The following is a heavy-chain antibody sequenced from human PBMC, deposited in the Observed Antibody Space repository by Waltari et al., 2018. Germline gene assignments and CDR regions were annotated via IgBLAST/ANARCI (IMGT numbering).Heavy chain of an antibody. CDR3: ARGEEGAVDY. V-gene: IGHV1-69*13. Sequence: QVQLVQSGAEVKKPGSSVKVSCKASVGTFSSYDIRWVRQAPGQGLEWRGWIIPIFGTANYAQKFQGRVTITADESTSTAYMELSSLRSEDTAVYYCARGEEGAVDYWGQGTLVTVSS. D-gene: IGHD1-26*01. CDR1: VGTFSSYD. CDR2: IIPIFGTA. J-gene: IGHJ4*02.